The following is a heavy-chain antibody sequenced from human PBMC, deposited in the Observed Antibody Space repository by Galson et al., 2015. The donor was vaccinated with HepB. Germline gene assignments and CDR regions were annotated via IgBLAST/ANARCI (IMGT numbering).Heavy chain of an antibody. Sequence: SLRLSCAASGFTFSSYAMHWVCQAPGKGLEWVAVISHDGSEKYYADSVKGRFTISRDNSKNTLYLLVNSLRPEDTAVYYCARDIRGYKYGSDSWGQGALVTVSP. D-gene: IGHD5-18*01. J-gene: IGHJ4*02. V-gene: IGHV3-30*04. CDR3: ARDIRGYKYGSDS. CDR2: ISHDGSEK. CDR1: GFTFSSYA.